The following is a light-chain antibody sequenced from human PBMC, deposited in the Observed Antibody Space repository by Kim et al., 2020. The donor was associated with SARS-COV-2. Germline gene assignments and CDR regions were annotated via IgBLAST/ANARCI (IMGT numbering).Light chain of an antibody. CDR1: QSVSSSY. J-gene: IGKJ2*01. CDR2: GAS. Sequence: LSPGERATLACRASQSVSSSYLAWYQQKPGQAPRLLIYGASSRATGIPDRFSGSGSGTDFTLTISRLGPEDFAVYYCQQYGSSLYTFGQGTKLEI. CDR3: QQYGSSLYT. V-gene: IGKV3-20*01.